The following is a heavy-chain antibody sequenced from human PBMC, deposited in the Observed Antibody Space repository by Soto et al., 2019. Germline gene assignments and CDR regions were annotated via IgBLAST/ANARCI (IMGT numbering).Heavy chain of an antibody. J-gene: IGHJ6*02. CDR2: INAGNGNT. V-gene: IGHV1-3*01. D-gene: IGHD2-15*01. CDR1: GYTFTSYA. Sequence: QVQLVQSGAEVKKPGASVKVSCKASGYTFTSYAMHWVRQAPGQRLEWMGWINAGNGNTKYSQKFQGRVTITRDTSASTAYMELSSLRSEDTAVYYCARAILSYYYYYGMDVWGQGTTLTVSS. CDR3: ARAILSYYYYYGMDV.